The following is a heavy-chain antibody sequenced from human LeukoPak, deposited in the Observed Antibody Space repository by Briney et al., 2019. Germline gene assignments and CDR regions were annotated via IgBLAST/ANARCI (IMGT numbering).Heavy chain of an antibody. CDR1: GFTFSSYG. Sequence: GGSLRLSCAASGFTFSSYGMHWVRQAPGKGLEWVAFIRYDGSNKYYADSVKGRFTTSRDNSKNTLYLQMNSLRAEDTAVYYCAKDSSYYYYYMDVWGKGTTVTVSS. CDR2: IRYDGSNK. J-gene: IGHJ6*03. V-gene: IGHV3-30*02. CDR3: AKDSSYYYYYMDV.